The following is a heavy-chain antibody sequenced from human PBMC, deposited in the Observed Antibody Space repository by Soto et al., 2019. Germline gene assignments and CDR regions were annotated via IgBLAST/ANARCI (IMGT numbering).Heavy chain of an antibody. Sequence: EVRLVESGGGLVQPGRSLRLSCAVSGFTFDDFAVHWVRQAPGKGLEWVSGINWNSGSLAYADSVKGRFTISRDNAKNSLYLHLNSLRAEDTAFYYCAKAPNLVTHWFDPWGQGTLVTVSS. J-gene: IGHJ5*02. CDR3: AKAPNLVTHWFDP. CDR1: GFTFDDFA. D-gene: IGHD3-9*01. CDR2: INWNSGSL. V-gene: IGHV3-9*01.